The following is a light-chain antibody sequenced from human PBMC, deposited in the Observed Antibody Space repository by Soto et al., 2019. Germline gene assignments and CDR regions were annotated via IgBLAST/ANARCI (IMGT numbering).Light chain of an antibody. CDR2: SAS. Sequence: EIVLTQSPATLSVSPGERATLSCRASQRISSLLAWYQQKPGQAPRLLIYSASTRATGIPARFSGSGSGADFTFTISSLQSEDFVVYYCQQYYDWPITFGQGTRLDIK. V-gene: IGKV3-15*01. CDR1: QRISSL. CDR3: QQYYDWPIT. J-gene: IGKJ5*01.